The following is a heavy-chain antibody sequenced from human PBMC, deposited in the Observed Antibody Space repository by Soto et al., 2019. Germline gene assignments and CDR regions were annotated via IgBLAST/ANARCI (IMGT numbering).Heavy chain of an antibody. CDR3: ARSEARPGVTRFDP. Sequence: QVQLQESGPGLVKPSQTLSLTCTVSGGSISSGGYYWSWIRQHPGNGLEWIGYIYYSGSTYYNPSLKSRVTISVYTSKNQFYLKLSSVTAADTAVYYCARSEARPGVTRFDPWGQGTLVTVSS. CDR2: IYYSGST. J-gene: IGHJ5*02. V-gene: IGHV4-31*03. CDR1: GGSISSGGYY. D-gene: IGHD6-6*01.